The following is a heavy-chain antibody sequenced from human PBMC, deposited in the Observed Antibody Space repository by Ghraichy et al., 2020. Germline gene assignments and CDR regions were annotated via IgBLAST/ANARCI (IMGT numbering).Heavy chain of an antibody. CDR2: ISAYNGNT. CDR3: ARDGADFYCTGGVCYWVHDAFDI. CDR1: GYTFTSYG. V-gene: IGHV1-18*01. J-gene: IGHJ3*02. D-gene: IGHD2-8*02. Sequence: ASVKVSCKASGYTFTSYGISWVRQAPGQGLEWMGWISAYNGNTNYAQKLQGRVTMTTDTSTSTAYMELRSLRSDDTAVSYCARDGADFYCTGGVCYWVHDAFDIWGQGTMVTVSS.